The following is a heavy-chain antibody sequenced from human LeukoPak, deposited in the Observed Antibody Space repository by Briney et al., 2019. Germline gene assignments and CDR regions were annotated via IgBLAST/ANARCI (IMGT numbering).Heavy chain of an antibody. CDR3: TTTNPFY. Sequence: GGSLRLSCAASGFILNNAWMSWVRQAPGKGLEWVGRIKSKTDGGTTDYAAPVKGRFTISRDDPKNTLYLQMNSLKIEDTAVYYCTTTNPFYWGQGTLVTVSS. CDR2: IKSKTDGGTT. CDR1: GFILNNAW. V-gene: IGHV3-15*01. J-gene: IGHJ4*02.